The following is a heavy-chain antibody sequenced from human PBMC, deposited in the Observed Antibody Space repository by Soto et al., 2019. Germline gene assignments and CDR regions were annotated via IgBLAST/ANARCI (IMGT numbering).Heavy chain of an antibody. D-gene: IGHD3-10*01. J-gene: IGHJ1*01. CDR2: IETDGTTQ. CDR1: GFTFAKYW. CDR3: GRQAALWEKVDF. V-gene: IGHV3-74*01. Sequence: PGGSLRLSCVVSGFTFAKYWMHWVRQAPGKGLVWVARIETDGTTQTYADSVEGRFTISRDNAKNTLHLHMNRLRAEDTAVYYCGRQAALWEKVDFRGHGTPVTVSS.